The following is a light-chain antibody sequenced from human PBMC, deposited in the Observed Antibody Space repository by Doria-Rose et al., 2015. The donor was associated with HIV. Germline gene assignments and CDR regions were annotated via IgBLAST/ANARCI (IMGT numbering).Light chain of an antibody. V-gene: IGLV6-57*01. CDR3: QSYDSTNHVV. CDR2: EDD. Sequence: SEPPGKTVTISCTRSSGSIVSNYVQWYQQRPGSSPTTVIYEDDQRPSGVPDRFSGSIDSSSNSASVTISGLKTEDEAGYYCQSYDSTNHVVFGGGTKLTVL. J-gene: IGLJ2*01. CDR1: SGSIVSNY.